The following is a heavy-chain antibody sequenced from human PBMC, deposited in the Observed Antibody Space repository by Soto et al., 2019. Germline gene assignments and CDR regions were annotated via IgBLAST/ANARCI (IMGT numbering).Heavy chain of an antibody. Sequence: SETLSLTCTVSGGSISSYYWSWIRQPAGKGLEWIGRIYTSGSTNYSPSLKSRVTMSVDTSKNQFSLKLSSVTAADTAVYYCAREVEWLGYYYYGMDVWGQGTTVTVSS. D-gene: IGHD3-3*01. V-gene: IGHV4-4*07. CDR2: IYTSGST. J-gene: IGHJ6*02. CDR3: AREVEWLGYYYYGMDV. CDR1: GGSISSYY.